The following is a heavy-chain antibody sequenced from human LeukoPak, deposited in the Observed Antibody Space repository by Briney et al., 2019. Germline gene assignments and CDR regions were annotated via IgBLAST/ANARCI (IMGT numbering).Heavy chain of an antibody. J-gene: IGHJ5*02. CDR3: ALKDGGFDP. CDR2: IYYSGST. Sequence: PSETLSLTCTVSGGSISSSSYYWGWIRQPPGKGLEWIGSIYYSGSTYYNPSLKSRVTISVDTSKNQSSLKLSSVTAADTAVYYCALKDGGFDPWGQGTLVTVSS. CDR1: GGSISSSSYY. V-gene: IGHV4-39*01. D-gene: IGHD2-15*01.